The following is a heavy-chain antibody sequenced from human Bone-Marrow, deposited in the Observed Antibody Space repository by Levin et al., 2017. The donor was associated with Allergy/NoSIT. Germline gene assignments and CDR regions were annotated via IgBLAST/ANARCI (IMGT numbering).Heavy chain of an antibody. J-gene: IGHJ6*02. V-gene: IGHV3-23*01. CDR2: INDGGDRT. D-gene: IGHD2-2*01. CDR3: ARESTRFCSGTSCSHGRFGMDV. CDR1: GFTFSSYA. Sequence: GGSLRLSCAASGFTFSSYAMTWVRQAPGKGLEWVSAINDGGDRTYYADSVKGRFTISRDNSKNTLYLQMNSPRAEDTALYFCARESTRFCSGTSCSHGRFGMDVWGQGTTVTVSS.